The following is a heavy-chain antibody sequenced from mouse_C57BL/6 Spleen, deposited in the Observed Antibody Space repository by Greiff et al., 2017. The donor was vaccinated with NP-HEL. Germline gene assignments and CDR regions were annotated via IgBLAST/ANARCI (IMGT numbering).Heavy chain of an antibody. J-gene: IGHJ2*01. CDR3: ATGDGYYDYYFDY. CDR2: ISSGSSTI. V-gene: IGHV5-17*01. D-gene: IGHD2-3*01. CDR1: GFTFSDYG. Sequence: DVMLVESGGGLVKPGGSLKLSCAASGFTFSDYGMHWVRQAPEKGLEWVAYISSGSSTIYYADTVKGRFTISRDNAKNTLFLQMTSLRSEDTAMYYCATGDGYYDYYFDYWGQGTTLTVSS.